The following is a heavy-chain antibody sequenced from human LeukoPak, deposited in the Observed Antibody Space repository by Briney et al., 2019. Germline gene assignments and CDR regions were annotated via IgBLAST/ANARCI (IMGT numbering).Heavy chain of an antibody. D-gene: IGHD3-10*01. CDR1: GFTFSSDA. CDR2: ISGSGGST. V-gene: IGHV3-23*01. Sequence: PGGSLRLSCAASGFTFSSDAMSWVRQAPGKGLEWVSAISGSGGSTYYADSVKGRFTISRDNSKNTLYLQMNSLRAEDTAVYYCAKEGPNMVRGVIIARRYYFDYWGQGTLVTVSS. J-gene: IGHJ4*02. CDR3: AKEGPNMVRGVIIARRYYFDY.